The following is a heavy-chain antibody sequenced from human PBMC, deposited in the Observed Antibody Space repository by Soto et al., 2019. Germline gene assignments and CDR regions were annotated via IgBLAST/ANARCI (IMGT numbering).Heavy chain of an antibody. D-gene: IGHD2-21*02. CDR2: IYYSGST. CDR1: GGSIISWDYY. V-gene: IGHV4-30-4*02. J-gene: IGHJ4*02. Sequence: SDTLALACTFSGGSIISWDYYWSWVREPPGKGLEWIGYIYYSGSTYYNPSLKIRVTISVDTSKNQFSLKLSSVTAADTAVYYCARLGERLLSSFDYWGQGTLVTVSS. CDR3: ARLGERLLSSFDY.